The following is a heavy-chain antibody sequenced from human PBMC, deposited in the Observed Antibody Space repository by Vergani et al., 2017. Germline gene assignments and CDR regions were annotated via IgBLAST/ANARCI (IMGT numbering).Heavy chain of an antibody. Sequence: QVQLVQSGAEVKKPGASVKVSCKASGYSFTNYGISRVRQAPGQGLEWMGWISAYNGNTNYAQKLQGRVTMTRDTATSTAYMELRSLRSDDTAMYFCARDKNGATGAYWGQGTLVTVSS. J-gene: IGHJ4*02. D-gene: IGHD4/OR15-4a*01. CDR1: GYSFTNYG. CDR2: ISAYNGNT. V-gene: IGHV1-18*04. CDR3: ARDKNGATGAY.